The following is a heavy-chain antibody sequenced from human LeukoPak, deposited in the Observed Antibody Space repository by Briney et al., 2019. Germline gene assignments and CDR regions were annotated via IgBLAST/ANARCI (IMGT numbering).Heavy chain of an antibody. J-gene: IGHJ4*02. Sequence: GESLKISCKGSGYSFSSYWIGWVRQMPGKGLEWLGIIYAGDFDTRYSPSFQGQVTISADKSISTAYLQWSSLKASDTAMYYCARLTGPVRGVITSYYFDYWGQGTLVTVSS. V-gene: IGHV5-51*01. CDR2: IYAGDFDT. CDR3: ARLTGPVRGVITSYYFDY. CDR1: GYSFSSYW. D-gene: IGHD3-10*01.